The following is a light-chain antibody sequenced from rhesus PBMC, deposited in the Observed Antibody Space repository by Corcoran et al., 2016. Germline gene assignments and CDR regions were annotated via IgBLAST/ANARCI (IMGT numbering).Light chain of an antibody. CDR3: QETSNLWT. CDR1: QSVSSY. CDR2: GAS. Sequence: EIVMTQSPATLSLSPGETATISCRTSQSVSSYLAWYQQKPGQAPRLLINGASSRATGIPDRFSGRGSGTELTLPISSLEPENFAVYYCQETSNLWTFGQGTKVEIK. J-gene: IGKJ1*01. V-gene: IGKV3-31*01.